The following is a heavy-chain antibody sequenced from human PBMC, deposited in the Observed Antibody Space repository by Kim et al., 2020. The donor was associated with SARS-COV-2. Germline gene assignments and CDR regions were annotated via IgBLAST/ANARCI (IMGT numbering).Heavy chain of an antibody. D-gene: IGHD6-13*01. J-gene: IGHJ5*02. CDR3: ARYYSSPILRFDP. CDR1: GGSFSGYY. CDR2: INHSGST. Sequence: SETLSLTCAVYGGSFSGYYWSWIRQPPGKGLEWIGEINHSGSTNYNPSLKSRVTISVDTSKNQFSLKLSSVTAADTAVYYCARYYSSPILRFDPWGQGTLVTVSS. V-gene: IGHV4-34*01.